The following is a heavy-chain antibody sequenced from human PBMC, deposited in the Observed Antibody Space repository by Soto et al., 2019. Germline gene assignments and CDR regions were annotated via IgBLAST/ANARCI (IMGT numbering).Heavy chain of an antibody. V-gene: IGHV4-30-4*01. CDR1: GGSISSGDYY. J-gene: IGHJ6*02. CDR3: ARVKYYYYGMDV. CDR2: IYYSGST. Sequence: SETLSLTCTVSGGSISSGDYYWSWIRQPPGKGLEWIGYIYYSGSTYYNPSLKSRVTISVDTSKNQFSLKLSSVTAADTAVYYSARVKYYYYGMDVWGQGTKVTVCS.